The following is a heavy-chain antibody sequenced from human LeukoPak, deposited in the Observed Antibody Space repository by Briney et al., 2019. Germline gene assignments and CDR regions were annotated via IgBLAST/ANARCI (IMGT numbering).Heavy chain of an antibody. CDR1: GFTFKSYD. CDR3: ARAGAGYSYGRFDY. V-gene: IGHV3-13*01. J-gene: IGHJ4*02. D-gene: IGHD5-18*01. CDR2: INTAGDT. Sequence: GGSLRLSCAASGFTFKSYDMHWVRQAAGEGPEWVSAINTAGDTYYQGSVKGRFTISRENAKNSLYLQMNSLRAGDTAVYYCARAGAGYSYGRFDYWGQGTLVTVSS.